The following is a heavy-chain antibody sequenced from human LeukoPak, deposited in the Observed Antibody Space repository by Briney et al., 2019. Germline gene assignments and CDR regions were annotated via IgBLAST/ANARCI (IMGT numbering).Heavy chain of an antibody. D-gene: IGHD3-16*02. V-gene: IGHV3-11*01. Sequence: NPGGSLRLSCAASGFTFSDYYMSWIRQAPGKGLECVSYISSSGSTIYYADSVKGRFTISRDNSKNTLYLQMNSLRAEDTAVYYCAKDRREERIMITFGGVIVKETWGQGTLVTVSS. CDR3: AKDRREERIMITFGGVIVKET. CDR1: GFTFSDYY. CDR2: ISSSGSTI. J-gene: IGHJ5*02.